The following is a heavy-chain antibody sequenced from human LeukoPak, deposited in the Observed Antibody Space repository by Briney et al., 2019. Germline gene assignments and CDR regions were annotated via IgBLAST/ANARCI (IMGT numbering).Heavy chain of an antibody. CDR2: IYHSGST. Sequence: SETLSLTCAVSGGSISSSNWWSWVRQPPGKGLEWIGKIYHSGSTNYNPSLKSRVTISVDKSKNQFPLKLNSVTAADTALYYCARLGYCSSASCGPLDCWGQGTLVTVSS. J-gene: IGHJ4*02. CDR3: ARLGYCSSASCGPLDC. V-gene: IGHV4-4*02. CDR1: GGSISSSNW. D-gene: IGHD2-2*01.